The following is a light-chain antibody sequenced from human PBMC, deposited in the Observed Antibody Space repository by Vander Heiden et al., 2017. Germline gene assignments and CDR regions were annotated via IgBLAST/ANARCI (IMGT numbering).Light chain of an antibody. J-gene: IGLJ2*01. V-gene: IGLV1-40*01. CDR2: GNS. Sequence: TAPTLFIYGNSNRPSVVPDRFSGSKSGTSASLAITGLQADDEADYYCRSYCSSLSDSGVFGSGTKLTVL. CDR3: RSYCSSLSDSGV.